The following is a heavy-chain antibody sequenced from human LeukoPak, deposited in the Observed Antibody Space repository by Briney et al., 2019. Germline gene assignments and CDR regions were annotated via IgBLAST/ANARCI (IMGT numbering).Heavy chain of an antibody. CDR3: ARDGLYGSGLDY. J-gene: IGHJ4*02. CDR1: GGSISSYY. Sequence: SETLSLTCTASGGSISSYYWSWIRQPPGKGLEWIGYIYYSGSTNYNPSLKSRVTISVDTSKNQFSLKLSSVTAADTAVYYCARDGLYGSGLDYWGQGTLVTVSS. CDR2: IYYSGST. V-gene: IGHV4-59*01. D-gene: IGHD3-10*01.